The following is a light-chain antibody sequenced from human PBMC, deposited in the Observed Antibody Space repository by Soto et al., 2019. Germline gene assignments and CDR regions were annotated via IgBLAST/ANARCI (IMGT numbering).Light chain of an antibody. Sequence: EIVMTQSPATLSVSPWERATLSCRASQSVSSNLAWYQQKPGQAPRLLIYGASSRATDIPDRFSGSGSGTDFTLTISRLEPEDFAVYYCQQYGSSRALTFGGGTKVDIK. CDR3: QQYGSSRALT. CDR1: QSVSSN. CDR2: GAS. J-gene: IGKJ4*01. V-gene: IGKV3-20*01.